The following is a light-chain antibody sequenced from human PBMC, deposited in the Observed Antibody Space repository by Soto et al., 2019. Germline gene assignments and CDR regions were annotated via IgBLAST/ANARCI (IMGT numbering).Light chain of an antibody. CDR1: QTVTATY. CDR2: DTS. J-gene: IGKJ2*01. Sequence: EIVLTQSPGTLSLSPGERATLSCRASQTVTATYVAWFHQIPGQAPRLLIYDTSTRPTGIPDRFSGSGSGTDFTLTISSLQPEDSAVYYCQQYYRSPYTFGQGTKLEIK. V-gene: IGKV3-20*01. CDR3: QQYYRSPYT.